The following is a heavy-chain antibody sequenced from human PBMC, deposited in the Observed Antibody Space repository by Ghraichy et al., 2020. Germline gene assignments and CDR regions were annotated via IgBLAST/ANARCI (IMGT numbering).Heavy chain of an antibody. V-gene: IGHV5-51*01. CDR2: IYPGDSDT. D-gene: IGHD5-12*01. Sequence: GESLNISCKGSGYSFTSYWIGWVRQMPGKGLEWMGIIYPGDSDTRYSPSFQGQVTISADKSISTAYLQWSSLKASDTAMYYCARQWGARPDGGGYDWDGNYYYYGMDVWGQGTTVTVSS. CDR1: GYSFTSYW. CDR3: ARQWGARPDGGGYDWDGNYYYYGMDV. J-gene: IGHJ6*02.